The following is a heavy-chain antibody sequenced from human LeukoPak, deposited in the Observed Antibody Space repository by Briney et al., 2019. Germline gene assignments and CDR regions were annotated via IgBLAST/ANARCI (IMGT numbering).Heavy chain of an antibody. V-gene: IGHV7-4-1*02. J-gene: IGHJ4*02. CDR1: GYTFTSYA. CDR2: INTNTGNP. Sequence: ASVKVSCETSGYTFTSYAMNWVRQAPGQGLEWMGWINTNTGNPTYAQGFTGRFVFSLDTSVSTAYLQISSLKAEDTAVYYCARDLTTLNFDSWGQGTLVTVSS. CDR3: ARDLTTLNFDS. D-gene: IGHD3-10*02.